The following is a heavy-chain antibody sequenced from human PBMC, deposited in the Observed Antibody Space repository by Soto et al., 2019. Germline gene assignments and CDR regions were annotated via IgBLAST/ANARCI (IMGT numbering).Heavy chain of an antibody. D-gene: IGHD2-21*02. Sequence: GGSLRLSCAASGFTFSSYAMSWVRQAPGKGLEWVAAISGTGGSTYYADSVKGRFTISRDNSKNTLYLQINSLRAEDTAVYYCAKDAVSGDGWWLMANWGQGTLVTVSS. V-gene: IGHV3-23*01. CDR1: GFTFSSYA. CDR2: ISGTGGST. CDR3: AKDAVSGDGWWLMAN. J-gene: IGHJ4*02.